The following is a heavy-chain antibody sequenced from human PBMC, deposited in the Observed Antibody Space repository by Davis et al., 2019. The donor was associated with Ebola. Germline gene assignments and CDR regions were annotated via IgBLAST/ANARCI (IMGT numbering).Heavy chain of an antibody. CDR3: ARGLQTRRRVGWGMDV. Sequence: GESLKISCAASGFTFSSYTLHWVRQAPGKGLEWVAVISYDGSNKYYADSVKGRFTISRDNSKNTLYLQMNSLRAEDTAVYYCARGLQTRRRVGWGMDVWGQGTTVTVSS. J-gene: IGHJ6*02. CDR1: GFTFSSYT. V-gene: IGHV3-30*04. CDR2: ISYDGSNK. D-gene: IGHD3-16*01.